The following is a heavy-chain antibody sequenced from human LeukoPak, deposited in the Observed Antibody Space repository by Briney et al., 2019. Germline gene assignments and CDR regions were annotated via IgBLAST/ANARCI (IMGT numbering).Heavy chain of an antibody. CDR1: GFTFNRNA. Sequence: GGSLRLSCTASGFTFNRNAISWVRQAPGKGLEWVSTIGGSGDKTFYADSVKGRFTISRDNSKNMVHLQMNSLTGEDTALYYCVRRGDASSGWGDHDFWGQGALVTVSS. D-gene: IGHD6-19*01. CDR2: IGGSGDKT. V-gene: IGHV3-23*01. J-gene: IGHJ4*02. CDR3: VRRGDASSGWGDHDF.